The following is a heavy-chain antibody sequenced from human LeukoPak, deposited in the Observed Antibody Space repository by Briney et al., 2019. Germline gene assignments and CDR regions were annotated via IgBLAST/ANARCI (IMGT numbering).Heavy chain of an antibody. D-gene: IGHD2-15*01. Sequence: GGSLRLSCAASGSTFSSYGMHWVRQAPGKGLEWVAFIRYDGSNKYYADSVKGRFTISRDNSKNTLYLQMNSLRAEDTAVYYCAKEGQWYPMVNDYWGQGTLVTVSS. V-gene: IGHV3-30*02. CDR1: GSTFSSYG. CDR3: AKEGQWYPMVNDY. CDR2: IRYDGSNK. J-gene: IGHJ4*02.